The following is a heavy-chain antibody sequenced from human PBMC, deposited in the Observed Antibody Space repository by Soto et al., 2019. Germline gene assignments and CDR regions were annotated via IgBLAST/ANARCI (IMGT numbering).Heavy chain of an antibody. J-gene: IGHJ4*02. Sequence: SVKVSCKASGGTFSSYAISWVRQAPGQGLEWMGGIIPIFGTANYAQKFQGRVTITADKSTSTAYMELSGLRSEDTAVYYCASTPPTYYDFWSGYYFDYWGQGTLVTVSS. D-gene: IGHD3-3*01. CDR1: GGTFSSYA. CDR2: IIPIFGTA. CDR3: ASTPPTYYDFWSGYYFDY. V-gene: IGHV1-69*06.